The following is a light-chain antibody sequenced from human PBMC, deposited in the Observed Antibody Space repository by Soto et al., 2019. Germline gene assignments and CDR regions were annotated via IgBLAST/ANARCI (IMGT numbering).Light chain of an antibody. CDR1: QSISNH. CDR2: DAS. CDR3: QQRYITLYS. J-gene: IGKJ2*03. Sequence: DIQMTQSPSSLSASVGDRVTITCRASQSISNHLNWYQQKPGKAHKLLINDASSLQSGVPSRFSGSGSGTDFTLTITSLQPEDFATYHCQQRYITLYSFGQGTSLEIK. V-gene: IGKV1-39*01.